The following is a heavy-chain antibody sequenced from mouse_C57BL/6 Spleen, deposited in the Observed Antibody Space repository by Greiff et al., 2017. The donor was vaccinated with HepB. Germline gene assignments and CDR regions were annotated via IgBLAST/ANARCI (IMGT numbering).Heavy chain of an antibody. V-gene: IGHV1-76*01. CDR1: GYTFTDYY. CDR2: IYPGSGNT. Sequence: QVQLKQSGAELVRPGASVKLSCKASGYTFTDYYINWVKQRPGQGLEWIARIYPGSGNTYYNEKFKGKATLTAEKSSSTAYMQLSSLTSEDSAVYFCARTEGLLRAMDYWGQGTSVTVSS. J-gene: IGHJ4*01. CDR3: ARTEGLLRAMDY. D-gene: IGHD2-3*01.